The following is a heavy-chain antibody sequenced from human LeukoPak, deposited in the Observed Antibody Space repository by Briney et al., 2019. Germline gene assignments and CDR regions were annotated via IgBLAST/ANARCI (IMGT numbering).Heavy chain of an antibody. J-gene: IGHJ6*02. V-gene: IGHV1-8*01. CDR1: GYTFINYD. D-gene: IGHD3-10*01. CDR3: AGVRGVIINRGYGMDV. CDR2: MSPDSGNT. Sequence: ASVKVSYKASGYTFINYDINWVRQATGQGLEWMGWMSPDSGNTGYAQNFQGRITLTRNTSISTAYMELSSLKSEDTAVYYCAGVRGVIINRGYGMDVWGQGTTVTVSS.